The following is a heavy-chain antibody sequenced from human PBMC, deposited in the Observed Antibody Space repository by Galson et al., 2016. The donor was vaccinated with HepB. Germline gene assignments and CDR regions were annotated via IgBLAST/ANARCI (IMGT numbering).Heavy chain of an antibody. CDR1: GDSIRGSNYY. Sequence: ETLSLTCTFSGDSIRGSNYYWGWIRQPPGKGLEWIGSVYYTGITYYNPSLKSRVTISVDTSRNQFSLALRSVTAADTAVYYCTGGVADAGTRTRINWFDPWGQGTLVTVSS. CDR2: VYYTGIT. D-gene: IGHD6-13*01. CDR3: TGGVADAGTRTRINWFDP. V-gene: IGHV4-39*01. J-gene: IGHJ5*02.